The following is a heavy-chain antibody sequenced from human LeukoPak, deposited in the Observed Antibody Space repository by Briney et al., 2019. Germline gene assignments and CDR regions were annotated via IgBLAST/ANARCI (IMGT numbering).Heavy chain of an antibody. Sequence: SETLSLTCTVSGGSISSGDYYWSWIRQPPRKGLEWIGYIYYSGSTYYNPSLKSRVTISVDTSKNQFSLKLSSVTAADTAVYYCARASYDSSGSYFDYWGQGTLVTVSS. CDR1: GGSISSGDYY. V-gene: IGHV4-30-4*01. D-gene: IGHD3-22*01. J-gene: IGHJ4*02. CDR2: IYYSGST. CDR3: ARASYDSSGSYFDY.